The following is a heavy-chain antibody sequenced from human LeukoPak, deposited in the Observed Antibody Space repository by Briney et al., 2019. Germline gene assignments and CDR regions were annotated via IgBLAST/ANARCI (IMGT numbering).Heavy chain of an antibody. J-gene: IGHJ4*02. Sequence: SETLSLTCAVYGGSFSGYYWSWIRQPPGKGLEWIGSIYYSGSTYYNPSLKSRVTISVDTSKNQFSLKLSSVTAADTAVYYCARHDSGSSSLLDPFDYWGQGTLVTVSS. D-gene: IGHD6-13*01. CDR3: ARHDSGSSSLLDPFDY. CDR2: IYYSGST. CDR1: GGSFSGYY. V-gene: IGHV4-34*01.